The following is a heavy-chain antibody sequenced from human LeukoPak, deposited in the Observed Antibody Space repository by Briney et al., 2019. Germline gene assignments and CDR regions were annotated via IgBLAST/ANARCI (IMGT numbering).Heavy chain of an antibody. J-gene: IGHJ4*02. CDR3: ARVRSVWGSYRYIDY. Sequence: SGGSLRLSCAASGFTFSDYYMSWIRQAPGKGLEWVSYISSSGSTIYYADSVKGRFTISRDNSKNTLYLQMNSLRAEDTAVYYCARVRSVWGSYRYIDYWGQGTLVTVSS. V-gene: IGHV3-11*01. CDR1: GFTFSDYY. D-gene: IGHD3-16*02. CDR2: ISSSGSTI.